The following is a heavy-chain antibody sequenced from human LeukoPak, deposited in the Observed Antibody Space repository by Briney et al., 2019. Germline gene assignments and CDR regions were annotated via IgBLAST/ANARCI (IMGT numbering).Heavy chain of an antibody. CDR2: ISGSGGST. CDR3: AKVGSLYGSGSYFHFDY. D-gene: IGHD3-10*01. V-gene: IGHV3-23*01. J-gene: IGHJ4*02. CDR1: GFTFSSYA. Sequence: GGSLRLSCAASGFTFSSYAMSWVRQAPGKGLEWVSAISGSGGSTYYADSVKGRFTISRDNSKNTLYLQMNSLRAEDTAVYYCAKVGSLYGSGSYFHFDYWGQGNLVTVSS.